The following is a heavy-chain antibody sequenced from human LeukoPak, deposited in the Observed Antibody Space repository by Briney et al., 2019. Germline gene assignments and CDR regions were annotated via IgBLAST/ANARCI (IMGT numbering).Heavy chain of an antibody. J-gene: IGHJ4*02. CDR2: IRYDGSNK. D-gene: IGHD2-21*02. V-gene: IGHV3-30*02. CDR1: GFTFSSYG. Sequence: GGSLRLSCAASGFTFSSYGMHWVRQAPGKGLEWVAFIRYDGSNKYYADSVKGRFTISRDNSKNTLYLQMNSLRAEDTAVYYCARGLVVVTGSFSIWGQGTLVTVSS. CDR3: ARGLVVVTGSFSI.